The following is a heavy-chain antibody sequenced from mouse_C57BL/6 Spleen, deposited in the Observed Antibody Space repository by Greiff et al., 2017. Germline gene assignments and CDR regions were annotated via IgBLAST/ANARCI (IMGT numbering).Heavy chain of an antibody. CDR2: IWSSGST. J-gene: IGHJ2*01. V-gene: IGHV2-2*01. D-gene: IGHD1-1*01. Sequence: QVQLQQSGPGLVQPSQSLSITCTVSGFSLTSYGVHWVRQSPGKGLEWLGVIWSSGSTDYNAAFISRLSISKDNSKSQVFFKMNSLQADDTAIYYCARNYGSSFYYFDYWGQGTTLTVSS. CDR1: GFSLTSYG. CDR3: ARNYGSSFYYFDY.